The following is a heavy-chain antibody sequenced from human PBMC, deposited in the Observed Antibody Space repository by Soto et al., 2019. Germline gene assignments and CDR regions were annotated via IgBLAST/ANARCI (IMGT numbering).Heavy chain of an antibody. Sequence: SETLSLTCAVYGGSFSGYYWSWIRQPPGKGLEWIGEINHSGSTNYNPSLKSRVTISVDTSKNQFSLTLSSVTAADTAVYYCARATDYGDYKFDYWGQGTLVTVSS. V-gene: IGHV4-34*01. CDR2: INHSGST. D-gene: IGHD4-17*01. J-gene: IGHJ4*02. CDR1: GGSFSGYY. CDR3: ARATDYGDYKFDY.